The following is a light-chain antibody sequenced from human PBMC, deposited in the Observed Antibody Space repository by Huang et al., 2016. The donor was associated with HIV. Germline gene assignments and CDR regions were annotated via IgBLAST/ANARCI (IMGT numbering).Light chain of an antibody. J-gene: IGKJ1*01. CDR2: NTS. CDR1: QSVSNW. CDR3: QQYNTYSPWT. Sequence: DIQLTQSPPTLSASVGDRVTITCRASQSVSNWLAWYQQKPGKAPKFLIYNTSYVESGVPSRFSGSGSGTEFTLTITSLQPDDFATYYCQQYNTYSPWTFGQGTKVDIK. V-gene: IGKV1-5*03.